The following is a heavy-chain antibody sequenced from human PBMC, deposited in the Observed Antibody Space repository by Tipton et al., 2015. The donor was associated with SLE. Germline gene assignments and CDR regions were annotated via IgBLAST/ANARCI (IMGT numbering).Heavy chain of an antibody. D-gene: IGHD3-3*01. V-gene: IGHV3-30*18. CDR1: GFTFSSYG. CDR2: ISYDGSNK. Sequence: SLRLSCAASGFTFSSYGMHWVRQAPGKGLEWVAVISYDGSNKYYADSVKGRFTISRDNSKNTLYLQMNSLRAEDTAVYYCAKDRSGWYGTWGQGTLVTVSS. CDR3: AKDRSGWYGT. J-gene: IGHJ5*02.